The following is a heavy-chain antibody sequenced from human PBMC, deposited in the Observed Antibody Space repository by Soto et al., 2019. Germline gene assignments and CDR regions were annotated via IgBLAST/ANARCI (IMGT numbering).Heavy chain of an antibody. Sequence: GGSLRLSCAASGFTFSSYDMHWVRQATGKGLEWVSAIGTAGDTYYPGSVKGRFTISRENAKNSLYLQMNSLRAGDTAVYYCARGGDYGDNNWFDPWGQGTLVTVSS. D-gene: IGHD4-17*01. V-gene: IGHV3-13*01. J-gene: IGHJ5*02. CDR3: ARGGDYGDNNWFDP. CDR1: GFTFSSYD. CDR2: IGTAGDT.